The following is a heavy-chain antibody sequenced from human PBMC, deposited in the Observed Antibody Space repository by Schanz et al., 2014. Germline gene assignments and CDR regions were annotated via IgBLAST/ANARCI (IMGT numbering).Heavy chain of an antibody. J-gene: IGHJ4*02. V-gene: IGHV3-23*04. Sequence: EVQLVESGGGLVQPGGSLRLSCAASGFTFNSYAMTWVRQAPGKGLEWVSSISHSGGSKYYADSVKGRFTMSRDNSKNTLYLQMNSLRAEDTAVYYCARANYRRKINFDYWGRGTLVTVSS. CDR1: GFTFNSYA. D-gene: IGHD3-10*01. CDR2: ISHSGGSK. CDR3: ARANYRRKINFDY.